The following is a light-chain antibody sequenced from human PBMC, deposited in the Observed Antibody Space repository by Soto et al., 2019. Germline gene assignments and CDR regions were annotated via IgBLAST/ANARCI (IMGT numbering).Light chain of an antibody. Sequence: EIVLTQSPGTLSLSPGERATLSCRASQSVSSSYLAWYQQKPGQAPRLLIYGASSRATGIPDRFSGSGSGTDFTLTISRLEPEDFEVYYCQQYGSSPLTLGGGTKVEIK. V-gene: IGKV3-20*01. CDR2: GAS. CDR1: QSVSSSY. J-gene: IGKJ4*01. CDR3: QQYGSSPLT.